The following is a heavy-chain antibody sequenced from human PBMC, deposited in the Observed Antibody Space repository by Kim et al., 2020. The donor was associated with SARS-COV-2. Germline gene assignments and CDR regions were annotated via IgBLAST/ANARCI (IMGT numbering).Heavy chain of an antibody. V-gene: IGHV1-46*01. D-gene: IGHD2-2*01. J-gene: IGHJ6*02. CDR1: GYTFTSYY. CDR3: ARKVPAASYYYYYGMDD. Sequence: ASVKVSCKASGYTFTSYYMHWVRQAPGQGLEWMGIINPSGGSTSYAQKFQGRVTMTRDTSTSTVYMELSSLRSEDTAVYYCARKVPAASYYYYYGMDDWGQGTTVTVSS. CDR2: INPSGGST.